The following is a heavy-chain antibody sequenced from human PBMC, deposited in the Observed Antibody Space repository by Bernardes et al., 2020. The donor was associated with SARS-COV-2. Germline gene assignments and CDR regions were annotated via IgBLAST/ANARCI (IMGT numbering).Heavy chain of an antibody. CDR3: AKSRTQAPPPDY. CDR1: GFTFSTYS. CDR2: VGASGST. Sequence: GGSLRLSCAASGFTFSTYSMSWVRQAPGKGLEWVSTVGASGSTYYTGSVKGRFTISRDNSKNTLYLQMNSLRAEDTAVYYCAKSRTQAPPPDYWGQGTLVTVSS. V-gene: IGHV3-23*01. D-gene: IGHD2-2*01. J-gene: IGHJ4*02.